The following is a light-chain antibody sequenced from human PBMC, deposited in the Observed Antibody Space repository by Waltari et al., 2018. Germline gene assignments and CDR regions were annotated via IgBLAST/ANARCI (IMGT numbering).Light chain of an antibody. Sequence: QSALTQPASVSGSPGQSITIPCTGTSSDVGGYNLVSWYQQHPGRAPKVIMFEVNQRPSGVSNRFSGSKSGNTASLAISGLQAEDEGDYYCCSYAGSSDWVFGGGTKLTVL. CDR2: EVN. CDR1: SSDVGGYNL. CDR3: CSYAGSSDWV. J-gene: IGLJ3*02. V-gene: IGLV2-23*02.